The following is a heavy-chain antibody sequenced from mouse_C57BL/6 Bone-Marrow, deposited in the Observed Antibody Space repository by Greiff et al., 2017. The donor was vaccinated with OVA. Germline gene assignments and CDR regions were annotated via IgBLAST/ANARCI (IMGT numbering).Heavy chain of an antibody. J-gene: IGHJ2*01. D-gene: IGHD2-3*01. V-gene: IGHV1-55*01. CDR1: GYTFTSYW. CDR3: ARCRWLLHTMDY. CDR2: IYPGSGST. Sequence: QVQLQQPGAELVKPGASVKMSCKASGYTFTSYWITWVKQRPGQGLEWIGDIYPGSGSTNYNEKFKSKATLTVDTSSSTAYMQHTSLTSENSAVYYCARCRWLLHTMDYWGQGTTLTVSS.